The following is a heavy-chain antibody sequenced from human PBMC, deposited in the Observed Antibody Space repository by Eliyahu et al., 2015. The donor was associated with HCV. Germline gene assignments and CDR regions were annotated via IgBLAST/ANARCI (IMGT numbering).Heavy chain of an antibody. J-gene: IGHJ4*01. D-gene: IGHD3-3*01. Sequence: QVQLQQWGAGLLKPSGTLSLTCAVYNGSFRDNYWSWFRQPPGKGLEWIGEIKHLESTKYNPSLRSRVTISVDASRNQFFLELNSVTAADTAVYYCARGPPRFIEWKYYLDSWGQGTLVTVSS. V-gene: IGHV4-34*01. CDR2: IKHLEST. CDR1: NGSFRDNY. CDR3: ARGPPRFIEWKYYLDS.